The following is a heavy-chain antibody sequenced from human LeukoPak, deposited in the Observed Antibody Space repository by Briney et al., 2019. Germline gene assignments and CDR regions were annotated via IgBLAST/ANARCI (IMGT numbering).Heavy chain of an antibody. CDR2: IYPGDSDT. D-gene: IGHD5-24*01. J-gene: IGHJ3*01. CDR3: ALFSRGGYNLGSTDDAFDV. Sequence: KVGESLKISCKGSGYSFTTYWLAWVRQMPGKGLEWMGIIYPGDSDTTYSPSFQGQVTISADKSITTAYLQWSSLKASDTAMYYCALFSRGGYNLGSTDDAFDVWGPGTMVTVSS. V-gene: IGHV5-51*01. CDR1: GYSFTTYW.